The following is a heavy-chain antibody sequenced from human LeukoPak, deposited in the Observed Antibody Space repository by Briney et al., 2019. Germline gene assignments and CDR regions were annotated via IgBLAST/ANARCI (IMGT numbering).Heavy chain of an antibody. CDR1: GFTFSAYW. CDR2: INNDGSNT. CDR3: VRDLGRGYFGSGSFLF. D-gene: IGHD3-10*01. Sequence: GGSLRLSCVASGFTFSAYWMHWVRQVPGRRPEWVSRINNDGSNTIYTDSVKGRFTISRDNAKNTLSLQMNGLRAEDSAVYYCVRDLGRGYFGSGSFLFWGQGTLVTVSS. V-gene: IGHV3-74*01. J-gene: IGHJ4*02.